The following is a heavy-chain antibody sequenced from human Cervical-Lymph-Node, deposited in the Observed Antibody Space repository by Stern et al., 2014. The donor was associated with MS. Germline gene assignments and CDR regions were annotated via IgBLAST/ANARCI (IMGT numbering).Heavy chain of an antibody. V-gene: IGHV3-33*01. J-gene: IGHJ3*02. Sequence: MQLVESGAGVVQPGRSLRLSCVASGLTFSTSVMHWVRQAPGQGLEWVSVVWNDGSREHFTDSVKGRCSTSRDTAKNTLHLQMSSLRAEDTAVYFCASSTASDAFDIWGQGTLVTVSS. CDR3: ASSTASDAFDI. CDR2: VWNDGSRE. D-gene: IGHD2-2*01. CDR1: GLTFSTSV.